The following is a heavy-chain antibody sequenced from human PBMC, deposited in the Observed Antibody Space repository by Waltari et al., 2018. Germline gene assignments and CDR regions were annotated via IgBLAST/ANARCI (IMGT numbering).Heavy chain of an antibody. CDR1: GGSISSSY. J-gene: IGHJ4*02. V-gene: IGHV4-4*07. CDR3: ARDVYDSTGYARFDY. Sequence: QVQLQESGPGLVKPSETLSLTCTVSGGSISSSYWSWIRQPAVKGLEWIGRIYSSGSASYNPSLKSRVTISVDKSKNQFSLKLNSVTAADTAVYYCARDVYDSTGYARFDYWGQGTLVTVSS. CDR2: IYSSGSA. D-gene: IGHD3-22*01.